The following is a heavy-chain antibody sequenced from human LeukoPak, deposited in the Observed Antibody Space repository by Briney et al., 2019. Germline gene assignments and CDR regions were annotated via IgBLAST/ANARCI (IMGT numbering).Heavy chain of an antibody. CDR1: GFTFDDYA. CDR2: ISWNSGSI. D-gene: IGHD3-10*01. CDR3: AKGVRITMVRGAFDI. J-gene: IGHJ3*02. V-gene: IGHV3-9*01. Sequence: GRSLRLSCVASGFTFDDYAMHWVRQAPGKGLEWVSGISWNSGSIGYADSVKGRFTISRDNAKNSLYLQMNSLRAEDTALYYCAKGVRITMVRGAFDIWGQGKMVTVSS.